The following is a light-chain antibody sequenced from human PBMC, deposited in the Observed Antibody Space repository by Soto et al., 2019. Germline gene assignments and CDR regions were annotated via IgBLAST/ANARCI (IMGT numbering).Light chain of an antibody. CDR3: CSYAGFSYV. Sequence: QSALTQPSSVCGSPGQSITISCTGTISDVGTYNLVSWYQQYPGKAPKLMIYEGSKRPSGVSNRFSGSKSGNTASLTVSGLQPEDEADYYCCSYAGFSYVFGTGTKVTV. CDR1: ISDVGTYNL. CDR2: EGS. J-gene: IGLJ1*01. V-gene: IGLV2-23*01.